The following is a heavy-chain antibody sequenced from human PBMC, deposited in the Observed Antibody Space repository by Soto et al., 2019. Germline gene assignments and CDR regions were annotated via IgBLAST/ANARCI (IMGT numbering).Heavy chain of an antibody. J-gene: IGHJ5*02. CDR3: ARDGAVAGHNWFDP. CDR2: ISYDGSNK. D-gene: IGHD6-19*01. V-gene: IGHV3-30-3*01. Sequence: QVQLVESGGGVVQPGRSLRLSCAASGFTFSSYAMHWVRQAPGTGLEWVAVISYDGSNKYYADSVKGRFTISRDNSKNTLYLQMNSLRAEDTAVYYCARDGAVAGHNWFDPWGQGTLVTVSS. CDR1: GFTFSSYA.